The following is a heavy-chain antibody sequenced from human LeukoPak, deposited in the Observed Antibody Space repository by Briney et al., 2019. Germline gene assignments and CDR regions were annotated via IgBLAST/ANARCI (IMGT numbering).Heavy chain of an antibody. CDR3: AREVRSAWASFDP. Sequence: SETLSLTCSVSGYSLSSGYYWGWIRQPPGKGLEWIGTIYHSGTTFYNPSLQSRVTVSLDTSKNQFSLKLSSVTAADTAVYYCAREVRSAWASFDPWGQGTLVTVSS. V-gene: IGHV4-38-2*02. CDR1: GYSLSSGYY. CDR2: IYHSGTT. D-gene: IGHD1-26*01. J-gene: IGHJ5*02.